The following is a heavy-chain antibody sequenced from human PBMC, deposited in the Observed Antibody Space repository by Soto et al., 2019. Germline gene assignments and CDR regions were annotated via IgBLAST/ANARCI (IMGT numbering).Heavy chain of an antibody. J-gene: IGHJ5*02. V-gene: IGHV4-39*01. CDR3: ARNKLGSSWYIGENWFDP. CDR1: GGSISSSSYY. D-gene: IGHD6-13*01. CDR2: IYYSGST. Sequence: SETLSLTCTVSGGSISSSSYYWGWIRQPPGKGLEWIGSIYYSGSTYYNPSLKSRVTISVDTSKNQFSLKLSSVTAADTAVYYCARNKLGSSWYIGENWFDPWGQGTLVTVSS.